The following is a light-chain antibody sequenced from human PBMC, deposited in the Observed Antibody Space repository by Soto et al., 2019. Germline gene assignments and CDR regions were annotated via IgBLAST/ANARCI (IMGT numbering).Light chain of an antibody. Sequence: QSVLTQPPSASGSPGQSVTISCTGTSSDVGGYKYVSWYQQYPGKAPKLMIYAVNKRPSGVPDRFSGSKSGNTASLTVSGLQAEDEADYYCISYTSSNTYVFGTGTKVTVL. V-gene: IGLV2-8*01. CDR1: SSDVGGYKY. J-gene: IGLJ1*01. CDR3: ISYTSSNTYV. CDR2: AVN.